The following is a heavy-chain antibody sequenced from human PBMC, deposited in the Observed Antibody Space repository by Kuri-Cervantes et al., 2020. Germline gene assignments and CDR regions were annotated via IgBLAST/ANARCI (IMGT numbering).Heavy chain of an antibody. CDR2: ISGSGGST. V-gene: IGHV3-48*02. Sequence: GESLKISCAASGFTFSSYAMHWDRQAPGKGLDWVSAISGSGGSTYYADSVKGRFTISRDNAKNSLYLQMNSLRDEDTAVYYCAREGPPSSGSCFDYWCQGTLVTVSS. J-gene: IGHJ4*02. CDR3: AREGPPSSGSCFDY. CDR1: GFTFSSYA. D-gene: IGHD1-26*01.